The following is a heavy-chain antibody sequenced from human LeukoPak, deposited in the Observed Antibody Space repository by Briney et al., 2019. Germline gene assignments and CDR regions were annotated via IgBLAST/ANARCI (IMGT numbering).Heavy chain of an antibody. CDR2: ISAYNGNT. CDR3: ARGPLLLWFGELLDY. D-gene: IGHD3-10*01. V-gene: IGHV1-18*01. CDR1: GYTFTSYG. Sequence: ASVKVSCKASGYTFTSYGISWVRQAPGQGLEWMGWISAYNGNTNYAQKLQGRVTMTTDTSTSTAYMELRSLRSDDTAVYYCARGPLLLWFGELLDYWGQGTLVTVSS. J-gene: IGHJ4*02.